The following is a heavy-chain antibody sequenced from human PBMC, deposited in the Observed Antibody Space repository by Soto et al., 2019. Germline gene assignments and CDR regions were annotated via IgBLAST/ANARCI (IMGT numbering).Heavy chain of an antibody. CDR3: GDIVVVPAAIGY. J-gene: IGHJ4*02. D-gene: IGHD2-2*02. Sequence: PGGSLRLSYAASGFTFSSYAMSWVRQAPGKGLEWVSAISGSGGSTYYADSVKGRFTISRDNSKNTLYLQMNSLRAEDTAVYYGGDIVVVPAAIGYWGQGTLVTVAS. CDR2: ISGSGGST. CDR1: GFTFSSYA. V-gene: IGHV3-23*01.